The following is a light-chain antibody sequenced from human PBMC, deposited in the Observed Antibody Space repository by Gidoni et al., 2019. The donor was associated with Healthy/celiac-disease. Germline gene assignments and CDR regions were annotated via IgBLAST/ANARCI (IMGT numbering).Light chain of an antibody. CDR1: SSNIGAGYD. J-gene: IGLJ2*01. Sequence: QSVLTQPXXVSGAPGQRVTISFTGSSSNIGAGYDVHWYHQLPGTAPKLPNYGNSNRPAGVPDRFSGSKSGTSASLAITGLQAEDEADYYCQSYDSSRKVFGGGXKLTVL. CDR3: QSYDSSRKV. V-gene: IGLV1-40*01. CDR2: GNS.